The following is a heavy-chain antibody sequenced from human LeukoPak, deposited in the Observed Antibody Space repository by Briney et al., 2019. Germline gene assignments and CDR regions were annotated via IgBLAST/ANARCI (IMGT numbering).Heavy chain of an antibody. D-gene: IGHD1-26*01. Sequence: ASVKVSCKASGYTFTNYAMNWVRQSPGQGLEWMGWISAYNGNTELAQKFQGRVTLATDASTSTAYVELRSLTSDDTAVYFCARGGSRSRRGDDAFDIWGQGTMVTVSS. CDR2: ISAYNGNT. CDR1: GYTFTNYA. J-gene: IGHJ3*02. V-gene: IGHV1-18*01. CDR3: ARGGSRSRRGDDAFDI.